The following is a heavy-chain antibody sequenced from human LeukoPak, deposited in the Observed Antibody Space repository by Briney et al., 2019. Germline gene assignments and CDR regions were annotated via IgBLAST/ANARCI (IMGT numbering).Heavy chain of an antibody. CDR1: GFTFSSYS. J-gene: IGHJ1*01. V-gene: IGHV3-21*01. CDR3: ARDDYYDSSGYYPYYPADFQH. Sequence: GGSLRLSCAASGFTFSSYSMNWVRQAPGTGLEWVSSISSSSSYIYYADSVKGRFTISRDNAKNSLYLQMNSLRAEDTAVYYCARDDYYDSSGYYPYYPADFQHWGQGTLVTVSS. CDR2: ISSSSSYI. D-gene: IGHD3-22*01.